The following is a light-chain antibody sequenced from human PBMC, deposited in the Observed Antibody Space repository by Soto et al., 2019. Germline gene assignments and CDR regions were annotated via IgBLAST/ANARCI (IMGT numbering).Light chain of an antibody. CDR1: QDISNY. CDR3: QQYDNLPPFT. Sequence: DIQMTQSPSSLSASVGDRVTITCQASQDISNYLNWYQQKPGKAPKLLIYDTSNLETGVPSRFXGSGSGTDFTLTISSLQPEYIETYYYQQYDNLPPFTFGPGTKVDIK. V-gene: IGKV1-33*01. J-gene: IGKJ3*01. CDR2: DTS.